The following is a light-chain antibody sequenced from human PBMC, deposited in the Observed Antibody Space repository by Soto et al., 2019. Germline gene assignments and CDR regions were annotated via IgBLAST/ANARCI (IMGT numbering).Light chain of an antibody. J-gene: IGKJ1*01. Sequence: EIVLTQSPGTLSLSPGERATLSCRASQSVNIFLAWFQQKPGQAPRLLIFHASNRATGVPDRFSGSGSGTDFTLTITRLEPEDSAVYYCHHYVGSPWAFGQGTRVEIE. V-gene: IGKV3-20*01. CDR2: HAS. CDR3: HHYVGSPWA. CDR1: QSVNIF.